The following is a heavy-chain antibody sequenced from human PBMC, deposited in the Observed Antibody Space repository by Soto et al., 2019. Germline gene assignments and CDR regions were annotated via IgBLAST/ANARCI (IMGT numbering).Heavy chain of an antibody. D-gene: IGHD5-12*01. CDR1: GGSISSYY. J-gene: IGHJ5*02. V-gene: IGHV4-59*01. Sequence: PSETLSLTCTVSGGSISSYYWSWIRQPPGKGLEWIGYIYYSGSTNYNPSLKSRVTISVDTSKNQFSLKLSSVTAADTAVYYCARDSISRYSWFDPWGQGTLVTVSS. CDR2: IYYSGST. CDR3: ARDSISRYSWFDP.